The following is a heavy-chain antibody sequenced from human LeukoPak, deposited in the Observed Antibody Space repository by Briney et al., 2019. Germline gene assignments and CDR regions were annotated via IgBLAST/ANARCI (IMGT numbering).Heavy chain of an antibody. Sequence: ASVKVSCKASGYTFTGYYMHWVRQAPGQGLEWMGWINPNSGGTNYAQKFQGRVTMTRDTSISTAYMELSRLRSDDTAVYYCARGPMVRGVGSDYWGQGTPVTVSS. CDR1: GYTFTGYY. CDR2: INPNSGGT. J-gene: IGHJ4*02. V-gene: IGHV1-2*02. CDR3: ARGPMVRGVGSDY. D-gene: IGHD3-10*01.